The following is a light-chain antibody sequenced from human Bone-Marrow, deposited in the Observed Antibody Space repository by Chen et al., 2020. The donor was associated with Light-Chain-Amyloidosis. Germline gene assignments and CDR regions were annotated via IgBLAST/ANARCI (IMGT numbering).Light chain of an antibody. J-gene: IGKJ2*01. CDR2: AAS. CDR3: QQHDNLPYT. V-gene: IGKV1-33*01. Sequence: DIQMTQSPSSLSAAVGDRLTINCQASQDISNYLNWYQPKPGKAPKLLIYAASDLQTGVPSRFSGRGSGTGFTFTISSLQPEDIATYYCQQHDNLPYTFGQGTKLEIK. CDR1: QDISNY.